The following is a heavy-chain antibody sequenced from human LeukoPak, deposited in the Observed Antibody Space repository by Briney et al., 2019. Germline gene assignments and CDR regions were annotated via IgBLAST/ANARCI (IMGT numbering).Heavy chain of an antibody. V-gene: IGHV1-69*04. D-gene: IGHD1-1*01. CDR2: IIPILGIA. CDR3: SRDTDWNARVDAFDI. J-gene: IGHJ3*02. CDR1: GDTFSSFA. Sequence: GASVKVSSEASGDTFSSFAISCGREGPRQGLGCRGQIIPILGIANYTQKLQRSVTITTDKYTSTAYMELSSLRSEDTAVYYCSRDTDWNARVDAFDIWGQGTMVTVSS.